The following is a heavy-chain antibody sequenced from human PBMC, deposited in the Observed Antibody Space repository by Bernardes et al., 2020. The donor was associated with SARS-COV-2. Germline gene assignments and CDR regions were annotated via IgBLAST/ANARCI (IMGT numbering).Heavy chain of an antibody. D-gene: IGHD5-18*01. CDR2: IKQDGSEK. Sequence: SLRLSCAASGFTFSSYWMSWVRQAPGKGLEWVANIKQDGSEKYYVDSVKGRFTISRDNAKNSLYLQMNSLRAEDTAVYYCARERRYSYGLKVAYYFDYWGQGTLVTVSS. CDR1: GFTFSSYW. CDR3: ARERRYSYGLKVAYYFDY. V-gene: IGHV3-7*01. J-gene: IGHJ4*02.